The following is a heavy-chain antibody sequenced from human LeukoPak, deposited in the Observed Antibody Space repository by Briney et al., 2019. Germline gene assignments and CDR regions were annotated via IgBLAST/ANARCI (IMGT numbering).Heavy chain of an antibody. Sequence: GRSLRLSCAASGFSFSTYGMHWVRQAPGKGLEWVSYISSSSSTIYYADSVKGRFTISRDNAKNSLYLQMNSLRDEDTAVYYCARDLGYYGSEGSDYWGQGTLVTVSS. J-gene: IGHJ4*02. D-gene: IGHD3-10*01. CDR1: GFSFSTYG. CDR3: ARDLGYYGSEGSDY. V-gene: IGHV3-48*02. CDR2: ISSSSSTI.